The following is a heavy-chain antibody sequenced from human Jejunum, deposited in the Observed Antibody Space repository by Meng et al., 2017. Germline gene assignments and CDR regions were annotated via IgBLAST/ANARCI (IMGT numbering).Heavy chain of an antibody. V-gene: IGHV4-31*01. CDR3: ARVNWTSSYWYFDI. J-gene: IGHJ2*01. CDR2: NYYSGST. CDR1: GASMVSGNYY. D-gene: IGHD1-1*01. Sequence: QEQCPALVKLSQPLSLTCTVSGASMVSGNYYWTWIREHPGKGLEWIGYNYYSGSTYFNPSLQGMVTISISMSENPFSLKLTSVTAADTAVYYCARVNWTSSYWYFDIWGRGTLVTVSS.